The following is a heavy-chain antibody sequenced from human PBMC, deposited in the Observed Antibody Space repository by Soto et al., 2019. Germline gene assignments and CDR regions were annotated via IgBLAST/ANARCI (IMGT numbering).Heavy chain of an antibody. V-gene: IGHV1-69*13. CDR2: IIPIFGTA. J-gene: IGHJ4*02. Sequence: SVKVSCRASVGTLSGYAISWVRQAPGQGLEWMGGIIPIFGTANYAQKFQGRVTITADESTSTAYMELSSLRSEDTAVYYCARVGHAGIAVAGFDYWGQGTLVTVSS. D-gene: IGHD6-19*01. CDR3: ARVGHAGIAVAGFDY. CDR1: VGTLSGYA.